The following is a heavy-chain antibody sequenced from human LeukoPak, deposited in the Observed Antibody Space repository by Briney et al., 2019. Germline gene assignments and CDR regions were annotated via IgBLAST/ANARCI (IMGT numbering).Heavy chain of an antibody. V-gene: IGHV3-30*18. CDR3: AKVKKQWLEAFDY. CDR1: GFXFSSYA. D-gene: IGHD6-19*01. CDR2: ISYDGSKK. J-gene: IGHJ4*02. Sequence: GRSLRLSCEASGFXFSSYAIHWVRQAPGKGLKWVAVISYDGSKKYYADSVKGRFTISRDNSKNTLYLQMNSLRADDTSVYYCAKVKKQWLEAFDYWGQGTLVTVSS.